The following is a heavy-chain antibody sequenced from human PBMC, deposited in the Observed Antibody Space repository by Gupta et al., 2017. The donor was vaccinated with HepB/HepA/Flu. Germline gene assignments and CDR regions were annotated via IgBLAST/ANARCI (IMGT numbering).Heavy chain of an antibody. CDR2: IYYSGST. Sequence: QLQLQESGPGLVKPSETLSLTCTVSGCSISSSSYYWGWIRQPPGKGLEYIGSIYYSGSTYHNPSLRSRVNISVDTSKNQFSLKLTSVTAADTAVYYCARDRYCGGDCYYAGFDYWGQGTLVTVSS. V-gene: IGHV4-39*01. D-gene: IGHD2-21*01. J-gene: IGHJ4*02. CDR3: ARDRYCGGDCYYAGFDY. CDR1: GCSISSSSYY.